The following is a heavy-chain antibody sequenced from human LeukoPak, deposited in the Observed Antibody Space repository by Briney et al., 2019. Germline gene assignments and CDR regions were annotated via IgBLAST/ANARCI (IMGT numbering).Heavy chain of an antibody. D-gene: IGHD3-16*01. CDR2: INHSGST. J-gene: IGHJ5*02. V-gene: IGHV4-34*01. CDR3: ARHYGP. CDR1: GGSFSGYY. Sequence: SETLSLTCAVYGGSFYGGSFSGYYWSWIRQPPEKGLEWIGEINHSGSTYYNPSLKSRVTISVDTSKNQFSLKLNSVTAADTAVYYCARHYGPWGQGTLVTVSS.